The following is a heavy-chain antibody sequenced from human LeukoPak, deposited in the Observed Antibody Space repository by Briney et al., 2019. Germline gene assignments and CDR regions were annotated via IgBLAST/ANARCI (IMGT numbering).Heavy chain of an antibody. D-gene: IGHD3-22*01. Sequence: PGGSLRLSCAASGFTFSIYAMSWVRQAPGEGLQWVSSITSSGDGTYYADSVKGRFSISRDNSENMLYLQMNRLRVEDTAVYFCAKDRPNYYGSNGHYYRRDGDYWGQGTLVTVSS. CDR2: ITSSGDGT. V-gene: IGHV3-23*01. CDR3: AKDRPNYYGSNGHYYRRDGDY. CDR1: GFTFSIYA. J-gene: IGHJ4*02.